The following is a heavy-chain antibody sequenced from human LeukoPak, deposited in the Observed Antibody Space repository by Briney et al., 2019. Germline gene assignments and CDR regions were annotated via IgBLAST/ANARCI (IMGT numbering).Heavy chain of an antibody. Sequence: PGGSLRLSCAASGFTFSHAWMTWVRQAPGKGLEWVSSISSSSSYIYYADSVKGRFTISRDNAKNSLYLQMNSLRAEDTAVYYCARVGSSSWIYFDYWGQGTLVTVSS. J-gene: IGHJ4*02. V-gene: IGHV3-21*01. CDR3: ARVGSSSWIYFDY. CDR2: ISSSSSYI. CDR1: GFTFSHAW. D-gene: IGHD6-13*01.